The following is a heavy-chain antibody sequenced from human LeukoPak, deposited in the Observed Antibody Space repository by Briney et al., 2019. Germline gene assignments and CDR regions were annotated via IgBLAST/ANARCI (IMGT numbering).Heavy chain of an antibody. CDR1: GGFISTYY. V-gene: IGHV4-38-2*02. CDR2: ISHSGNT. CDR3: ARARKYNGNPNWVDL. J-gene: IGHJ5*02. D-gene: IGHD4-23*01. Sequence: PSETLSLTCTVSGGFISTYYWGWIRQPPGKGLEWIGSISHSGNTYYNPSLKSRVTISVDTSKNHFSLNLSAVTAADTAVYYCARARKYNGNPNWVDLWGQGVLVTVSS.